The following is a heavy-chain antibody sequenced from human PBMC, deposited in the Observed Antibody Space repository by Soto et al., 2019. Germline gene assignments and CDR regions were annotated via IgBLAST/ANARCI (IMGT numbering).Heavy chain of an antibody. J-gene: IGHJ3*02. CDR2: IYPGDSDT. CDR1: GYSFTSYW. D-gene: IGHD2-15*01. Sequence: GESLKISCKGSGYSFTSYWIGWVRQMPGKGLEWMGIIYPGDSDTRYSPSFQGQVTISADKSISTAYLQWSSLKASDTAMYYCARRNSGDCSGGSCYRGKDAFDICGQGTTVTVS. CDR3: ARRNSGDCSGGSCYRGKDAFDI. V-gene: IGHV5-51*01.